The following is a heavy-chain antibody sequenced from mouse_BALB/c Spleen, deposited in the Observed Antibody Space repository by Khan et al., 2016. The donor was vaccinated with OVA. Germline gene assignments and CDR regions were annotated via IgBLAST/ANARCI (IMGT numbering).Heavy chain of an antibody. J-gene: IGHJ4*01. CDR1: GFTIKDTY. Sequence: EVELVESGAELVKPGASVKLSCTASGFTIKDTYIHWVKQRPEQGLEWIGRIDPANGNTKYDPKFLGKATITADTSSNTAYLQLSSLTSEDSAVYYRGRRRGKFVGYDRDYWGQGTSVTVSS. CDR3: GRRRGKFVGYDRDY. D-gene: IGHD2-1*01. CDR2: IDPANGNT. V-gene: IGHV14-3*02.